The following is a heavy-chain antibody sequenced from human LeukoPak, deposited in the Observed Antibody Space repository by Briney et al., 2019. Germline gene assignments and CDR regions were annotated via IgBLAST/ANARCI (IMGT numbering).Heavy chain of an antibody. CDR1: GFTFSSYS. CDR3: ARVAEAAAFDY. CDR2: ISSNRRYT. Sequence: GGSLRLSCAASGFTFSSYSMNWVRQAPGKGLEWVSSISSNRRYTYYADSVKGRFTISRDNAKSSLYLQMNSLRADDTAVYYCARVAEAAAFDYWGQGTLVTVSS. D-gene: IGHD6-13*01. V-gene: IGHV3-21*01. J-gene: IGHJ4*02.